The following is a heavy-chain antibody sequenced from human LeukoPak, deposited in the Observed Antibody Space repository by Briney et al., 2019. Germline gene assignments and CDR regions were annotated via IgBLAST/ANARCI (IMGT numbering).Heavy chain of an antibody. CDR2: IYSGGST. J-gene: IGHJ6*02. V-gene: IGHV3-53*01. CDR1: GFTVSSNY. Sequence: GGSLRLSCAASGFTVSSNYMSWVRQAPGEGLEWVSVIYSGGSTYYADSVKGRFTISRDNSKNTLYLQMNSLRAEDTAVYYCANLASPPYYSDYGMDVWGQGTTVTVSS. CDR3: ANLASPPYYSDYGMDV.